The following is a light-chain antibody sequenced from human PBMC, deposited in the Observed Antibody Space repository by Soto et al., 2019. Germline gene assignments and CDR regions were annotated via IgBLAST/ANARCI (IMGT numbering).Light chain of an antibody. V-gene: IGLV2-23*02. CDR3: CSFTTSSTWL. CDR2: EVN. Sequence: QSALTQPASVSGSPGQSITISCSETSSGIGTYNYVSWYQLHPGKVPKLIIYEVNNRPSGISPRFSGSKSGKTASLTISGRQAEDEADYYCCSFTTSSTWLFGGGTKLTVL. CDR1: SSGIGTYNY. J-gene: IGLJ3*02.